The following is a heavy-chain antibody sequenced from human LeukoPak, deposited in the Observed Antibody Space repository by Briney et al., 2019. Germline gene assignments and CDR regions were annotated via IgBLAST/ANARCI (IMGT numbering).Heavy chain of an antibody. CDR3: AREDPQTTVPEGMDV. CDR2: IYYSGTT. J-gene: IGHJ6*02. Sequence: SETLSLTCTVSGGSISHYYWSWIRQSPGKGLEWIGYIYYSGTTNYNPSLKSRVTISVDTSRNQFSLQLRSVTAADTAVYYCAREDPQTTVPEGMDVWGQGTTVIVTS. D-gene: IGHD4-17*01. V-gene: IGHV4-59*01. CDR1: GGSISHYY.